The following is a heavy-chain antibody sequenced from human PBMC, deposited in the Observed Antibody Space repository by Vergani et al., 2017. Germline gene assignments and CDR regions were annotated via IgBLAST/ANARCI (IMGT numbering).Heavy chain of an antibody. CDR1: GFTLSSHA. D-gene: IGHD6-19*01. J-gene: IGHJ4*02. Sequence: QVQLEESGGGVVQPGRSLRLSCAGSGFTLSSHAMHWVRQAPGKGLEWVAFIWYDGSKEYYADSVKGRFTISRDNSKNTLYLQMNNLRAADTAVYYCARGWSTAVAGLFDYWGQGTLVTVSS. V-gene: IGHV3-33*01. CDR3: ARGWSTAVAGLFDY. CDR2: IWYDGSKE.